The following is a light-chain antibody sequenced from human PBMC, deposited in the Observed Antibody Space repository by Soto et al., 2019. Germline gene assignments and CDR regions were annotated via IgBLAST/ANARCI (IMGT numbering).Light chain of an antibody. J-gene: IGKJ5*01. V-gene: IGKV1-39*01. Sequence: DIQMTQSPSSRSASVGDRVTISFRSIQSIVTYVSWYQQKPGRAPKLQIFAASNLQSGVPSRFSGSGSGTEFTLTINSLRPEDFASYYCQQSYSSSPITFGPGTRLEIK. CDR2: AAS. CDR1: QSIVTY. CDR3: QQSYSSSPIT.